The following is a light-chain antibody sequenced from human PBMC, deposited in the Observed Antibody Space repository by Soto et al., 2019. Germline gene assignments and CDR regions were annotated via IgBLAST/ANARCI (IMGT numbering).Light chain of an antibody. CDR3: SSYTTSRAYV. Sequence: ALTHPASVSGSPGQSITISCTGTSSDVGAYNYVSWYQQQSGKAPKLMIHEVSNRPSGVSNRFSGSKSGNTASLTISGLQAEDEADYYGSSYTTSRAYVYGSGTKVTVL. CDR1: SSDVGAYNY. V-gene: IGLV2-14*01. CDR2: EVS. J-gene: IGLJ1*01.